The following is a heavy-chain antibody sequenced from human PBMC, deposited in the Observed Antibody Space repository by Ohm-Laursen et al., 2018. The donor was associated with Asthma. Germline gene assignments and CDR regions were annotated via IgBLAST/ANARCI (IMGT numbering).Heavy chain of an antibody. D-gene: IGHD1-26*01. Sequence: SLRLSCAASGFKFSDYYMSWIRQAPGKGLEYVSHISSDSIHTEYADSVKGRFTISRDNAKNLVYLQMDSLRVDDTALYYCARIGPEWELPGREYSLIHWGQGTLVTVSS. CDR3: ARIGPEWELPGREYSLIH. V-gene: IGHV3-11*06. CDR1: GFKFSDYY. CDR2: ISSDSIHT. J-gene: IGHJ1*01.